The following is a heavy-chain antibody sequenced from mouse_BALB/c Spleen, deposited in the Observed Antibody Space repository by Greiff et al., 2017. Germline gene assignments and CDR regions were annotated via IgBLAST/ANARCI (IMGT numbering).Heavy chain of an antibody. CDR2: ISSGGSYT. CDR1: GFTFSSYA. V-gene: IGHV5-9-3*01. Sequence: EVKLMESGGGLVKPGGSLKLSCAASGFTFSSYAMSWVRQTPEKRLEWVATISSGGSYTYYPDSVKGRFTISRDNAKNTLYLQMSSLRSEDTAMYYCARQTDFAYWGQGTLVTVSA. CDR3: ARQTDFAY. J-gene: IGHJ3*01.